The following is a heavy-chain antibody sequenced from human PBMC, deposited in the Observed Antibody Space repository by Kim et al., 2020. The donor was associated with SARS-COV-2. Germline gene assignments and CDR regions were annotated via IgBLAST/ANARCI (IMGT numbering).Heavy chain of an antibody. D-gene: IGHD1-1*01. CDR3: VRHVAGTVTSAGY. V-gene: IGHV4-39*01. Sequence: SETLSLTCTVSGGSISSSSYYWGWIRQPPGKGLEWIGSVYYTGSTKYNPSLKSRVTVSVDTSKKQFSLKLSSVTAADTAVYYCVRHVAGTVTSAGYWGQGTLVIVSS. CDR1: GGSISSSSYY. CDR2: VYYTGST. J-gene: IGHJ4*02.